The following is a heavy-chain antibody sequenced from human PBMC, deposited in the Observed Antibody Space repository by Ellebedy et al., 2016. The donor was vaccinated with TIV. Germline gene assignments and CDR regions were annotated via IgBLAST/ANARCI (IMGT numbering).Heavy chain of an antibody. CDR1: GGSISNYY. Sequence: MPGGSLRLSFTVPGGSISNYYWSWIRQPPGKGLEWIGYSFYSGSSNYNPSLKSRVIIYIDTSKKQFSLKLSSVTAADTAVYYCAGLGIGTNFHFTYFDPWGQGTLVTVSS. J-gene: IGHJ5*02. D-gene: IGHD4/OR15-4a*01. CDR3: AGLGIGTNFHFTYFDP. V-gene: IGHV4-59*08. CDR2: SFYSGSS.